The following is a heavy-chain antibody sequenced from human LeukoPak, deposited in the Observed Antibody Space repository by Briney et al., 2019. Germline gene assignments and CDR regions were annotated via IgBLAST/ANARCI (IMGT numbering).Heavy chain of an antibody. Sequence: SGGSLRLSCAASGFTFSSYGMHWVRQAPGKGLEWVAVISYDGSNKYYADSVKGRFTISRDNSKNTLYLQMNSLRAEDTAVYYCAKDPSYYGSGSFDYWGQGTLVTVSS. CDR3: AKDPSYYGSGSFDY. V-gene: IGHV3-30*18. CDR2: ISYDGSNK. D-gene: IGHD3-10*01. CDR1: GFTFSSYG. J-gene: IGHJ4*02.